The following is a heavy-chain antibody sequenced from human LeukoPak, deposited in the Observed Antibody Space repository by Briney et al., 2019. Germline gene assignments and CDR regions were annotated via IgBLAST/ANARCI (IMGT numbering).Heavy chain of an antibody. V-gene: IGHV1-18*01. CDR1: GYTLTSCG. J-gene: IGHJ4*02. CDR2: ISAYNGNT. Sequence: ASVKVSCKASGYTLTSCGISWVRQAPGQGLEWMGWISAYNGNTNYAQKLQGRVTMTTDTSTSTAYMELRSLRSDDTAVYYCARGDYDFWSGYPYYFDYWGQGTLVTVSS. CDR3: ARGDYDFWSGYPYYFDY. D-gene: IGHD3-3*01.